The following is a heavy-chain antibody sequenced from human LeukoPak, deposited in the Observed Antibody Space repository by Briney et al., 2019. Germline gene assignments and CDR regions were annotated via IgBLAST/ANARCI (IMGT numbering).Heavy chain of an antibody. D-gene: IGHD2-2*01. CDR3: TRIFCNSSSCYHFDY. J-gene: IGHJ4*02. CDR1: GYTFTGYY. Sequence: ASVKVSCRASGYTFTGYYMHWVRQAPGQGLEWMGWINVNRGGTNYAQKFRDRVTMTRDTSISTAYMELSRLRSDDTAVYFCTRIFCNSSSCYHFDYWGRGTLVTVSS. CDR2: INVNRGGT. V-gene: IGHV1-2*02.